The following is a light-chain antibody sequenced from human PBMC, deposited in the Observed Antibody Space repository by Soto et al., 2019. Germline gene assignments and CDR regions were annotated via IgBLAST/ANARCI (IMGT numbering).Light chain of an antibody. CDR2: GAS. J-gene: IGKJ5*01. CDR1: QDITNY. Sequence: DIQMTQSPSSLSASVGDRVTITCQASQDITNYLNWYHQKPGKAPNLLIYGASNLETGVPSRFSGSGSGTDFTFTISSLQAEDIGTYFCQQYDSVFTFGQGTRLEIK. V-gene: IGKV1-33*01. CDR3: QQYDSVFT.